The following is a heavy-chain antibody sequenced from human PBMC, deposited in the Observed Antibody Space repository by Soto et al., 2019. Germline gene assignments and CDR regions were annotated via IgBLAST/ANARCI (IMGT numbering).Heavy chain of an antibody. CDR2: INANNGGA. Sequence: ASVKVSCKPSGYTFTDYHIHWVRQAPGQGLEFMGWINANNGGAGSAQQFQGRVTVTRDTSISTVYMELSNLRSDDTAVYYCAREGGSDCPAPKNTWLNSCGRGTRVGVSS. CDR3: AREGGSDCPAPKNTWLNS. J-gene: IGHJ5*02. V-gene: IGHV1-2*02. D-gene: IGHD2-21*02. CDR1: GYTFTDYH.